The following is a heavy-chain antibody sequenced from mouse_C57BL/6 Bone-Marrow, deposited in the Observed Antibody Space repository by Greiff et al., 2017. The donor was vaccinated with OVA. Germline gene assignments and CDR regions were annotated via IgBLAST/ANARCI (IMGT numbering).Heavy chain of an antibody. CDR3: ARSRFGLYDGYPRYWYFDD. V-gene: IGHV1-18*01. CDR1: GYTFTDYN. CDR2: INPNNGGT. D-gene: IGHD2-3*01. J-gene: IGHJ1*03. Sequence: EVQLQQPGPELVKPGASVKIPCKASGYTFTDYNMDWVKQSHGKSLEWIGDINPNNGGTIYNQKFKGKATLTVDKSSSPAYMELRSLTSEDTAVYYCARSRFGLYDGYPRYWYFDDWGTGTTVTVSS.